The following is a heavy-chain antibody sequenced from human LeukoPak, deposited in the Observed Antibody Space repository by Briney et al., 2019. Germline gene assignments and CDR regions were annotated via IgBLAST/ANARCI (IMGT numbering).Heavy chain of an antibody. Sequence: PGGALRLSCGASGFAFNTYAMHWVSEAPGKGLEGGTLIWHDGSHKFYIDAVRGRFTISRDNSRNTVYLQMNGLRAEDTAVYYCAREIFGSGSYPDYWGQGTLVTVSS. CDR3: AREIFGSGSYPDY. J-gene: IGHJ4*02. CDR2: IWHDGSHK. V-gene: IGHV3-33*01. CDR1: GFAFNTYA. D-gene: IGHD3-10*01.